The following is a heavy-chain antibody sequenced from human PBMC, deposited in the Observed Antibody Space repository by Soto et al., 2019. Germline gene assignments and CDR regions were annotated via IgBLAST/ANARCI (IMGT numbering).Heavy chain of an antibody. CDR3: ASSRGYSGYDGGWFDP. D-gene: IGHD5-12*01. CDR2: INPNSGGT. Sequence: ASVKVSCKASGYTFTGYYMHWVRQAPGQGLEWMGWINPNSGGTNYAQKLQGRVTMTTDTSTSTAYMELRSLRSDDTAVYYCASSRGYSGYDGGWFDPWGQGTLVTVSS. V-gene: IGHV1-2*02. J-gene: IGHJ5*02. CDR1: GYTFTGYY.